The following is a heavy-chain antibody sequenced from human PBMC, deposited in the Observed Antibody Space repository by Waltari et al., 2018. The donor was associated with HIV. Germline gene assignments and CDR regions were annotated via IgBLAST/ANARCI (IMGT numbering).Heavy chain of an antibody. J-gene: IGHJ4*02. CDR1: GFTFTTYA. CDR2: VRYDGSNK. Sequence: QVQLVESGGGVVQPGGSLRLSRAASGFTFTTYAMPWVRPAPGKGLEWVAFVRYDGSNKYYADSVKGRFTISRDNSKNTLYLQMNSLRADDTAVYYCARDPSPPILYDILTGYYFDYWGQGTLVTVSS. V-gene: IGHV3-30*02. CDR3: ARDPSPPILYDILTGYYFDY. D-gene: IGHD3-9*01.